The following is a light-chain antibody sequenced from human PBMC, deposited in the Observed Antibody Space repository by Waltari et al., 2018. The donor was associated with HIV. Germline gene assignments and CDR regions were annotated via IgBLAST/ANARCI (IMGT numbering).Light chain of an antibody. Sequence: QSALTQPRSVSGSPGQSVTISCVGTSNDIGAYNYVSWYQQHPGKAPKVMIYDVNKRPSGVSDRFSGSKSGYTASLTISGLQAEDEADYYCCSYAGSRVIFGGGTKLTVL. J-gene: IGLJ2*01. CDR2: DVN. CDR1: SNDIGAYNY. V-gene: IGLV2-11*01. CDR3: CSYAGSRVI.